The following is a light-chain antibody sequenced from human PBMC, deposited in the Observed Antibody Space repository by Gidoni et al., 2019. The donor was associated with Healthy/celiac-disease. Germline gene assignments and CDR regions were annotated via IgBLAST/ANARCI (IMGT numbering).Light chain of an antibody. Sequence: QSALTQPASVSGSPGQSITISCTGTSSDVGGYTYVSWYQQHPGKAPKLMIYDVSNRPSGVSNRCSGSKSGNTASLTIAGLQAEDEADYYCSSYTSSSTYVFGTGTKVTGL. CDR1: SSDVGGYTY. CDR2: DVS. V-gene: IGLV2-14*03. CDR3: SSYTSSSTYV. J-gene: IGLJ1*01.